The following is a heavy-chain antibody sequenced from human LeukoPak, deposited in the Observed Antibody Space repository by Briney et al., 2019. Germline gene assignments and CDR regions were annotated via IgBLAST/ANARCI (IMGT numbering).Heavy chain of an antibody. J-gene: IGHJ6*02. V-gene: IGHV3-7*01. CDR3: ARDAQADFWSGYYYYGMDV. CDR1: GFTFSSYW. CDR2: IKQDGSEK. Sequence: GGSLRLSCAASGFTFSSYWMSWVRQAPGKGLEWVANIKQDGSEKYYVDSVKGRFTISRDNAKNSLYLQMNSLRAEDTAVYYCARDAQADFWSGYYYYGMDVWGQGTTVTVSS. D-gene: IGHD3-3*01.